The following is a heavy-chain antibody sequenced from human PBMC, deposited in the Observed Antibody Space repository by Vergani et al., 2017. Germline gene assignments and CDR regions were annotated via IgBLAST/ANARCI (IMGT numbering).Heavy chain of an antibody. CDR1: GGTFSSYA. D-gene: IGHD3-22*01. Sequence: QVQLVQSGAEVKKPGSSVKVSCKASGGTFSSYAISWVRQAPGQGLEWMGGIIPIFGTANYAQKFQGRVTITADESTSTAYMELSRLRSEDTAVYYCARGPYYYGSSGYYLELDYWGQGTLVTVSS. V-gene: IGHV1-69*01. CDR3: ARGPYYYGSSGYYLELDY. CDR2: IIPIFGTA. J-gene: IGHJ4*02.